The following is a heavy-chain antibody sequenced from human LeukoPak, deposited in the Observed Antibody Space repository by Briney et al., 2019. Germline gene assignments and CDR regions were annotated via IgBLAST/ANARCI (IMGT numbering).Heavy chain of an antibody. CDR1: GFTFSSYA. CDR2: ISGSGGST. Sequence: GGSLRPSCAASGFTFSSYAMSWVRQAPGKGLEWVSAISGSGGSTYYADSVKGRFTISRDNSKDTLYLQMNSLRAEDTAVYYCAKDLSHYYDSSGYYYPYYYYGMDVWGQGTTVTVSS. V-gene: IGHV3-23*01. CDR3: AKDLSHYYDSSGYYYPYYYYGMDV. J-gene: IGHJ6*02. D-gene: IGHD3-22*01.